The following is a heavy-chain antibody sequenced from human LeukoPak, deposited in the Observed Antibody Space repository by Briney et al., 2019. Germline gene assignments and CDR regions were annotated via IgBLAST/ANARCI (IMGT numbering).Heavy chain of an antibody. Sequence: PGGSLRLSCAASGFTFSSYEMNWVRQAPGEGVEWVSYISSSGSTIYYADSVKGRFTISRDNAKNSLYLQMNSLRAEDTAVYYCATSTRFDYRYYYYMDVWGKGTTVTISS. CDR3: ATSTRFDYRYYYYMDV. D-gene: IGHD3-16*01. V-gene: IGHV3-48*03. J-gene: IGHJ6*03. CDR2: ISSSGSTI. CDR1: GFTFSSYE.